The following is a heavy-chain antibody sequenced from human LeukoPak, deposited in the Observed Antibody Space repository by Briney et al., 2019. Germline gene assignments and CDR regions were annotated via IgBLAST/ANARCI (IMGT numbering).Heavy chain of an antibody. V-gene: IGHV1-69*13. CDR2: IIPIFGTA. CDR1: GGTFSSYA. CDR3: ARIEEAVAGNN. J-gene: IGHJ1*01. Sequence: ASVKVSCTASGGTFSSYAISWVRQAPGQGLEWMGGIIPIFGTANYAQKFQGRVTITADESTSTAYMELSSLRSEDTAVYYCARIEEAVAGNNWGQGTLVTVSS. D-gene: IGHD6-19*01.